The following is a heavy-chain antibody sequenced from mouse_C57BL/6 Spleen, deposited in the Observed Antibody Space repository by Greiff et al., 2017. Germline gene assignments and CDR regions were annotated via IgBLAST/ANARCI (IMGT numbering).Heavy chain of an antibody. CDR1: GFTFSDYY. CDR3: ARVYGNYEGYFDV. Sequence: EVMLVESEGGLVQPGSSMKLSCTASGFTFSDYYMAWVRQVPEKGLEWVANINYDGSSTYYLDSLKSRFIISRDNAKNILYLQMSSLKSEDTATYYCARVYGNYEGYFDVWGTGTMVTVSS. CDR2: INYDGSST. J-gene: IGHJ1*03. V-gene: IGHV5-16*01. D-gene: IGHD2-1*01.